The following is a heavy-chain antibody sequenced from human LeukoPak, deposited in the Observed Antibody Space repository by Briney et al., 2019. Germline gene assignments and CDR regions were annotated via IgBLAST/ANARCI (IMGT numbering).Heavy chain of an antibody. CDR1: GFTFRDAA. Sequence: PGVSLRLSCAVSGFTFRDAAMTWVRQAPGKGLEWVSLISSSGNNAYYADSVKGRFTISRDNSKNTLSLQMNSLRVEDTAIYYCAKDIQLSTWGLGTMVTVSS. CDR2: ISSSGNNA. D-gene: IGHD5-24*01. V-gene: IGHV3-23*01. CDR3: AKDIQLST. J-gene: IGHJ3*01.